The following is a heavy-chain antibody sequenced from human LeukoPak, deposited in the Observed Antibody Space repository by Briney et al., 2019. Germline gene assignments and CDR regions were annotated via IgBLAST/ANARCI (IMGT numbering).Heavy chain of an antibody. Sequence: GGSLRLSCAASGFTFSSYAMSWVRQAPGRGLEWVSGISGSGGSTYYADSVKGRFTISRDNSKNTLYLQMNSLRAEDAAVYYCAKGPPDSSSWYKRTEGWGQGTLVTVSS. V-gene: IGHV3-23*01. J-gene: IGHJ4*02. CDR2: ISGSGGST. D-gene: IGHD6-13*01. CDR3: AKGPPDSSSWYKRTEG. CDR1: GFTFSSYA.